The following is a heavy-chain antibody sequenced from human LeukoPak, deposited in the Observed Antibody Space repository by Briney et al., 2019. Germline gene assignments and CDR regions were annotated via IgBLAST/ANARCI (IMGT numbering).Heavy chain of an antibody. Sequence: ASVKVSCKASGYTFTSYDINWVRQATGQGLEWMGWMNPNSGGTNYAQKFQGRVTMTRDTSISTAYMELSRLRSDDTAVYYCARDDGTLSGSYSTWGQGTLVTVSS. J-gene: IGHJ5*02. V-gene: IGHV1-2*02. CDR3: ARDDGTLSGSYST. D-gene: IGHD1-26*01. CDR2: MNPNSGGT. CDR1: GYTFTSYD.